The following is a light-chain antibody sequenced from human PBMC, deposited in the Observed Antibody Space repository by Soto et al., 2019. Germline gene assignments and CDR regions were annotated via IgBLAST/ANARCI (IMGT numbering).Light chain of an antibody. V-gene: IGKV1-39*01. CDR3: QQTYSTPRGA. J-gene: IGKJ1*01. CDR2: AAS. Sequence: DIQMTQSPSSLSASVGDRVTITCRASESISNNLNWYQQKPGKAPKLLLYAASTLQSGVPSRFSGGGSGTDFTLTIGSLQPEDFTTYYCQQTYSTPRGAFGQGTKVDIK. CDR1: ESISNN.